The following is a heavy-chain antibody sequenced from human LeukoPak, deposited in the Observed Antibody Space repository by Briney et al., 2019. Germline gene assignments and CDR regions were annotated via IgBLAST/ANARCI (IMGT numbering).Heavy chain of an antibody. V-gene: IGHV3-53*04. CDR3: ARDSTVGYYYGMNV. D-gene: IGHD4-17*01. Sequence: GGSLRLSCAASGFTVSSNYMSWVRQAPGKGLEWVSVIYSGGSTYYADSVKGRFTISRHNSKNTLYLQMNSLRAEDTAVYYCARDSTVGYYYGMNVWGQGTTVTVSS. CDR2: IYSGGST. CDR1: GFTVSSNY. J-gene: IGHJ6*02.